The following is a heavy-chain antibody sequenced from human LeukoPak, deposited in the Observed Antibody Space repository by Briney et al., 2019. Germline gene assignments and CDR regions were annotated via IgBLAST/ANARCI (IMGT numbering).Heavy chain of an antibody. CDR3: ARHKYSGSTRAYYYYGMDV. D-gene: IGHD1-26*01. J-gene: IGHJ6*02. Sequence: SETLSLTCTVSGGSISSYYWSWIRQPPGKGLEWIGYIYYSGSTNYNPSLKSRVTIPVDTSKNQFSLKLSSVTAADTAVYYCARHKYSGSTRAYYYYGMDVWGQGTTVTVSS. CDR1: GGSISSYY. CDR2: IYYSGST. V-gene: IGHV4-59*08.